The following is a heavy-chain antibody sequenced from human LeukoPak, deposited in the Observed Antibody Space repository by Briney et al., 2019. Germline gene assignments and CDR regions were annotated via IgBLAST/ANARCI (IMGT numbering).Heavy chain of an antibody. Sequence: GGSLRLSCAASGFTFSSYSMNWVRQAPGKGLEWVSSISSSSSYIYYADSVKGRFTISRDNAKNSLYLQMNSLRAEDTALYHCARVFSGWHGVDYWGQGTLVTVSS. V-gene: IGHV3-21*04. CDR1: GFTFSSYS. CDR2: ISSSSSYI. CDR3: ARVFSGWHGVDY. J-gene: IGHJ4*02. D-gene: IGHD6-19*01.